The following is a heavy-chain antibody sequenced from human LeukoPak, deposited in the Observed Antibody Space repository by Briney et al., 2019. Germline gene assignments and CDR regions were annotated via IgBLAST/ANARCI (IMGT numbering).Heavy chain of an antibody. CDR1: DGSISTCNYY. V-gene: IGHV4-39*07. Sequence: SDTLSLTCTVSDGSISTCNYYWGWIRQPPGKGLEWIGNIFYSGSTYYSPSLRSRVTISLDTSRNQFSLKLNSVTASATAVYFCARDYLQPLYDDVWGSYRYFDYWGQGTLVTVSS. D-gene: IGHD3-16*02. CDR2: IFYSGST. J-gene: IGHJ4*02. CDR3: ARDYLQPLYDDVWGSYRYFDY.